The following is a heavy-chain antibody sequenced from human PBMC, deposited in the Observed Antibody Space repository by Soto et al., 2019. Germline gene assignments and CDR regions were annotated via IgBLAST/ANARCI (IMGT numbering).Heavy chain of an antibody. D-gene: IGHD3-10*01. CDR1: GVSFNNNG. CDR2: VSPPFRTS. Sequence: QVQLVQSGAEVQKPGSSVKVSCKTSGVSFNNNGIGWVRQAPGHGLEWMGGVSPPFRTSNYARKFQGRISITADTSTGTGNMELSSLTSEDTAQYYCARVLYYGAGSYSPYGMDVWGQGTTVTVSS. J-gene: IGHJ6*02. V-gene: IGHV1-69*06. CDR3: ARVLYYGAGSYSPYGMDV.